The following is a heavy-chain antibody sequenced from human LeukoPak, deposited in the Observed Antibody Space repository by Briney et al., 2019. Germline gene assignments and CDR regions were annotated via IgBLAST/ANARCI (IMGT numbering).Heavy chain of an antibody. V-gene: IGHV4-4*02. Sequence: PSETLSLTCTVSGGSISSNNWWSWVRQPPGKGLEWIGEIYHIGSTNYNPSLESRLTISVDKSKNQFSLKLNSVTAADTAVYYCARLSGSSWLDYWGQGTLVTVSS. J-gene: IGHJ4*02. CDR1: GGSISSNNW. CDR3: ARLSGSSWLDY. CDR2: IYHIGST. D-gene: IGHD6-13*01.